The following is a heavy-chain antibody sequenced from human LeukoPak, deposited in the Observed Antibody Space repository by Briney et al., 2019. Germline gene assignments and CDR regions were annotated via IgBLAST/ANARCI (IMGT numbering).Heavy chain of an antibody. CDR2: IWYDESNE. V-gene: IGHV3-33*01. J-gene: IGHJ1*01. D-gene: IGHD1-7*01. Sequence: PGGSLRLSCAASVFTFSIYGMHGVRQAPGKGLEWVSVIWYDESNEFYADSAKGRFTISRDNSKNTLNLQMNSLRAEDTAVYYCARDGLELRGFIYFQHWGKGTLVTVS. CDR1: VFTFSIYG. CDR3: ARDGLELRGFIYFQH.